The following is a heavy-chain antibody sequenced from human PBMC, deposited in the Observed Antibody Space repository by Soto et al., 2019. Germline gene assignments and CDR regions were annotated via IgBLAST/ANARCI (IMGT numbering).Heavy chain of an antibody. Sequence: SETLSLTCAVYGGSFSGYYWSWIRQPPGKGLEWIGEINHSGSTNYNPSLKSRVTISVDTSKNQFSLKLSSVTAADTAVYYCARGHAREVTMVRGPRTSIGCDFDYWGQGTLVTVSS. J-gene: IGHJ4*02. CDR2: INHSGST. CDR3: ARGHAREVTMVRGPRTSIGCDFDY. CDR1: GGSFSGYY. D-gene: IGHD3-10*01. V-gene: IGHV4-34*01.